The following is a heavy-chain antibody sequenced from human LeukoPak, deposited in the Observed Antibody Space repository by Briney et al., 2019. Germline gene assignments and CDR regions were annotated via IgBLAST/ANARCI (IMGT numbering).Heavy chain of an antibody. J-gene: IGHJ4*02. CDR1: GFTFSNYN. CDR3: ARGAVASILDY. CDR2: ITSSSSYI. V-gene: IGHV3-21*01. D-gene: IGHD5-12*01. Sequence: PGGSLRLSCAASGFTFSNYNMNWVRQAPGKGLEWVSSITSSSSYIYYADSVKGRFTISRDNAKNSLYLQMNSLRAEDTAVYYCARGAVASILDYWGREPWSPSPQ.